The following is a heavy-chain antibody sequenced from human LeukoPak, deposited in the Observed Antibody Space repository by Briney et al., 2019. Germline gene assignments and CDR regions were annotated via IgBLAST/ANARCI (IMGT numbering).Heavy chain of an antibody. V-gene: IGHV3-23*01. J-gene: IGHJ4*02. CDR1: GFIFSSYA. D-gene: IGHD6-13*01. Sequence: GGSLRLSCAASGFIFSSYAMTWVRQAPGKGLEWVSAISASGGSTYYADSVKGRSTISRDNSKNTLYLQMSSLRVEDTAVYYCAKPQQMANFDFWGQGTLVTVSS. CDR3: AKPQQMANFDF. CDR2: ISASGGST.